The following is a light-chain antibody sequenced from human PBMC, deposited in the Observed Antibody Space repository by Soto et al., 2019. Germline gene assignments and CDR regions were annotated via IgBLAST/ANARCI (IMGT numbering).Light chain of an antibody. CDR2: GVT. Sequence: QSMLTQPPSASGSPGQSVTISCTGTSSDVGAYTDVSWYQQHPGKAPKLMIYGVTERPSGVPDHFAGSKSGNTTALPVSGLQIEGEAYYYCSSYAGSHNYVFGTPAKRTV. CDR3: SSYAGSHNYV. CDR1: SSDVGAYTD. J-gene: IGLJ1*01. V-gene: IGLV2-8*01.